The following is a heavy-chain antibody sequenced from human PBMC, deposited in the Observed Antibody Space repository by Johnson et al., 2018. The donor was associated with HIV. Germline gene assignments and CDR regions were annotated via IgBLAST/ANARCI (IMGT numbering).Heavy chain of an antibody. J-gene: IGHJ3*02. V-gene: IGHV3-30-3*01. CDR2: ISYDGSNK. Sequence: QVQLVESGGGLVQPGGSLRLSCAASGFTFSSYAMHWVRQAPGKGLEWVAVISYDGSNKYYADSVKGRFTISRDNSKNTPYLQMNSLRAEDTAVYYCARGGIAAAGDAFDIWGQGTMVTVSS. CDR3: ARGGIAAAGDAFDI. CDR1: GFTFSSYA. D-gene: IGHD6-13*01.